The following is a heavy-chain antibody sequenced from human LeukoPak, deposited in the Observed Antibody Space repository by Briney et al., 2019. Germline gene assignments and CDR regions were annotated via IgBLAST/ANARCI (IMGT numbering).Heavy chain of an antibody. CDR3: ARHFVGYYDSSGYYADY. J-gene: IGHJ4*02. D-gene: IGHD3-22*01. CDR1: GGSISSSSYS. CDR2: IYYSGST. V-gene: IGHV4-39*01. Sequence: RPSETLSLTCTVSGGSISSSSYSWGWIRQPPGKGLEWIGSIYYSGSTYYNPSLKSRVTISVDTSKNQFSLKLSSVTAADTAVYYCARHFVGYYDSSGYYADYWGQGTLVTVSS.